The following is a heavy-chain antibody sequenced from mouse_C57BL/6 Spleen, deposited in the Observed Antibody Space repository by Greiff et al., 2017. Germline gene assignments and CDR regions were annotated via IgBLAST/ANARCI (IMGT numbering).Heavy chain of an antibody. V-gene: IGHV1-82*01. J-gene: IGHJ2*01. CDR3: ARDGYYLSFDY. D-gene: IGHD2-3*01. CDR2: IYPGDGDT. Sequence: QVQLKESGPELVKPGASVKISCKASGYAFSSSWMNWVKQRPGKGLEWIGRIYPGDGDTNYNGKFKGKATLTADKSSSTAYMQLSSLTSEDSAVYCCARDGYYLSFDYWGQGTTLTVSS. CDR1: GYAFSSSW.